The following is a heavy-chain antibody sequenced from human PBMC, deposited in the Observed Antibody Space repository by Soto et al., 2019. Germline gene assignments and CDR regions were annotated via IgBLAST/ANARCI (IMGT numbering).Heavy chain of an antibody. D-gene: IGHD2-21*01. V-gene: IGHV1-46*01. CDR2: VNPSGCQT. CDR3: ARGGNVVVGNSALDF. CDR1: GDTFTDYY. J-gene: IGHJ4*01. Sequence: QVQLMQSGAEVKKPGASVKVSCKASGDTFTDYYIHWVRQAPGQGLEWMGTVNPSGCQTHYAQHFLGQMNKTQDNVHSTLYKELNNSTSDATAVYFCARGGNVVVGNSALDFRGHGNLVTRSS.